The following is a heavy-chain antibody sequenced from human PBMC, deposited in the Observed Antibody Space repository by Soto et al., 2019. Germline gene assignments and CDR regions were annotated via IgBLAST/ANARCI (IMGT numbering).Heavy chain of an antibody. J-gene: IGHJ3*01. CDR3: ARGKYPGSVDV. CDR2: ISGPGSVV. Sequence: QMQLVESGGGLVRSGRSLKVSCVSSGFTFSDYYMHWMRQAPGKGLEWVSYISGPGSVVSYADSVKGRFTTSRDNAKDSLFLQVNNLRAEDTALYYCARGKYPGSVDVWGQGTIVTVSS. CDR1: GFTFSDYY. V-gene: IGHV3-11*01.